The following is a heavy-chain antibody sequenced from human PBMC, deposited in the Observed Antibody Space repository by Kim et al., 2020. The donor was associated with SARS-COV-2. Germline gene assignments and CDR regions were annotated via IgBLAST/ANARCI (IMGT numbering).Heavy chain of an antibody. CDR2: ISSSSSTI. J-gene: IGHJ6*02. Sequence: GGSLRLSCAASGFTFSSYSMNWVRQAPGKGLEWVSYISSSSSTIYYADSVKGRFTISRDNAKNSLYLQMNSLRAEDTAVYYCARSWFGELYYYYGMDVWGQGTTVTVSS. D-gene: IGHD3-10*01. V-gene: IGHV3-48*04. CDR1: GFTFSSYS. CDR3: ARSWFGELYYYYGMDV.